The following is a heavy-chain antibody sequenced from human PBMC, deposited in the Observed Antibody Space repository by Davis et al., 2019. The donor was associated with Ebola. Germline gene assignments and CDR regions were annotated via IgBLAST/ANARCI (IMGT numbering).Heavy chain of an antibody. J-gene: IGHJ4*02. D-gene: IGHD2-2*01. CDR1: GGSFSGYY. V-gene: IGHV4-34*01. Sequence: MPSETLSLTCAVYGGSFSGYYWSWIRQPPGKGLEWIGEINHSGSTNYNPSLKSRVTISVDTSKNQFSLKLSTVTAADTAVYYCARGRPIVVEPTAMGLSDLDYWGQGTLVTVSS. CDR2: INHSGST. CDR3: ARGRPIVVEPTAMGLSDLDY.